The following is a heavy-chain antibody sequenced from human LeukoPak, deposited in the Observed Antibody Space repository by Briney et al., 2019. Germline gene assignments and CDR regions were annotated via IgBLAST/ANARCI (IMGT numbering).Heavy chain of an antibody. D-gene: IGHD1-26*01. CDR1: GFTFSSYA. V-gene: IGHV3-30-3*01. J-gene: IGHJ4*02. CDR3: ARDLYPGATPLVYFDY. Sequence: GGSLRLSCAASGFTFSSYAMHWVRQAPGKGLEWVAVISYDGSNKYYADSVKGRFTISRDNSKNTLYLQMNSLRAEDTAVYYCARDLYPGATPLVYFDYWGQGTLVTVSS. CDR2: ISYDGSNK.